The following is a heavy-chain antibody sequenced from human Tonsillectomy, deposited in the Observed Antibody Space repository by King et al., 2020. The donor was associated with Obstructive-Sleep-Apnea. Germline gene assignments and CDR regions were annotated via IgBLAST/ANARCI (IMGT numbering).Heavy chain of an antibody. D-gene: IGHD6-19*01. Sequence: QLQESGPGLVKPSETLSLTCTVSGGSISSYYWSWIRQPPGKGLEWIGYIYYSGSTNYNPSLKSRVTISVHTSKNQFSLKLSPVTAADTAVYYCARYSTGWYPDYYYGMDVWGQGTTVTVSS. CDR1: GGSISSYY. CDR2: IYYSGST. CDR3: ARYSTGWYPDYYYGMDV. J-gene: IGHJ6*02. V-gene: IGHV4-59*01.